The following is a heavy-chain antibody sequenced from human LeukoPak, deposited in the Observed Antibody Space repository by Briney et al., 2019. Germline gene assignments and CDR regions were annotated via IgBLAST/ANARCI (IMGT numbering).Heavy chain of an antibody. V-gene: IGHV1-46*01. D-gene: IGHD3-22*01. J-gene: IGHJ4*02. CDR2: INPSGGST. CDR1: GYTFTSYY. CDR3: ARHYCDSSGYYSFDY. Sequence: ASVKVSCKASGYTFTSYYMHWVRQAPGQGLEWMGIINPSGGSTSYAQKFQGRVTMTRDMSTSTVYMELRSLRSDDTAVYYCARHYCDSSGYYSFDYWGQGTLVTVSS.